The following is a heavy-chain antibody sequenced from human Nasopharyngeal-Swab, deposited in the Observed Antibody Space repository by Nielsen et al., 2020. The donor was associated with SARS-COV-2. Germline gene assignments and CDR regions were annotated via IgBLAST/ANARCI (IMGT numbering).Heavy chain of an antibody. CDR3: AREGIAAAGVDY. Sequence: SETLSLTCTVSGGSVSSGSYYWSWIRQPPGKGLEWIAHVSHSGSTNYNPSLKSRVTISVDTSKNQFSLKLSSVTAADTAVYYCAREGIAAAGVDYWGQGTLVTVSS. V-gene: IGHV4-61*01. D-gene: IGHD6-13*01. CDR1: GGSVSSGSYY. CDR2: VSHSGST. J-gene: IGHJ4*02.